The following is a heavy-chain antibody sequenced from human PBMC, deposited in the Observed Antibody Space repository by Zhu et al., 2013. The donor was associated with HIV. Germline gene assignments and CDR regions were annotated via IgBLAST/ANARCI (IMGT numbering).Heavy chain of an antibody. CDR3: ARVWLAAPGEYYYYGMDV. V-gene: IGHV1-69*01. CDR1: GGTFSSYA. D-gene: IGHD6-19*01. J-gene: IGHJ6*02. Sequence: QVQLVQSGAEVKKPGSSVKVSCKASGGTFSSYAISWVRQAPGQGLEWMGGIIPIFGTANYAQKFQGRVTITADESTSTAYMELSSLRSEDTAVYYCARVWLAAPGEYYYYGMDVWGQGTTVTVSS. CDR2: IIPIFGTA.